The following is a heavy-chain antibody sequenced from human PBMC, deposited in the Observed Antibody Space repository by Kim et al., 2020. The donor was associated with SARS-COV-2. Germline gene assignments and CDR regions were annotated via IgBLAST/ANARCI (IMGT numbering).Heavy chain of an antibody. Sequence: GGSLRLSCAASGFTFDDYTMHWVRQAPGKGLEWVSLISWDGGSTYYADSVKGRFTISRDNSKNSLYLQMNSLRTEDTALYYCAKDGAGSCSGGSCYPLRLGMDVWGQGTTVTVSS. CDR3: AKDGAGSCSGGSCYPLRLGMDV. CDR2: ISWDGGST. CDR1: GFTFDDYT. D-gene: IGHD2-15*01. V-gene: IGHV3-43*01. J-gene: IGHJ6*02.